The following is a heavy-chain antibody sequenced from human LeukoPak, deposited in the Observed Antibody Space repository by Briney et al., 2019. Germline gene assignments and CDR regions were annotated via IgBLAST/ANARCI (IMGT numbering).Heavy chain of an antibody. CDR3: ARDAPGPYDILTGYFPY. CDR1: GFTFSSYA. D-gene: IGHD3-9*01. Sequence: GGSLRLSCAASGFTFSSYAIHCVRQAPGKGREWVAVISYDGSNKYYADSVKGRFTISRDNSKNTLYLQMNSLRAEDTAVYYCARDAPGPYDILTGYFPYWGQGTLVTVSS. CDR2: ISYDGSNK. J-gene: IGHJ4*02. V-gene: IGHV3-30*01.